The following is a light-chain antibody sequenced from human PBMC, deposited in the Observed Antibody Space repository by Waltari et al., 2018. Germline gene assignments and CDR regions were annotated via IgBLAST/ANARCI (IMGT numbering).Light chain of an antibody. J-gene: IGLJ2*01. Sequence: QSALTQPASVSGSPGQSITISRTGTSRDVGGYNYASWYQQHPGKAPKRMIYEVSNRPSGVSNRFPGSKSGNTASLTISGLQAEDEADYYCSSYTSSSTVVFGGGTKLTVL. CDR2: EVS. CDR3: SSYTSSSTVV. CDR1: SRDVGGYNY. V-gene: IGLV2-14*01.